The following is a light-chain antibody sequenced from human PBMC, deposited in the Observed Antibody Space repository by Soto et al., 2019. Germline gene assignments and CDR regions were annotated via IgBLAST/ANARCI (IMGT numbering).Light chain of an antibody. V-gene: IGKV1-5*01. CDR2: DAS. Sequence: DIQMTQSPSTLSASVGDRVSITCRASQSISSWLAWYQQKPGKAPKLLIYDASSLESGVPSRFSGSGSGTEFTLTISSLQPDDFAVYYCQYRAFGQGTKV. CDR1: QSISSW. CDR3: QYRA. J-gene: IGKJ1*01.